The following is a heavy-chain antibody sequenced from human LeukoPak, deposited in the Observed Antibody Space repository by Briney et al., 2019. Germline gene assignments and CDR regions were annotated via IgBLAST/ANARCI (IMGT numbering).Heavy chain of an antibody. CDR2: IYSGGTT. Sequence: PGGSLRLSCAVSGFTVSSNYMSWVRQAPGKGLEWASVIYSGGTTYYADSVKGRFTISRDNSKNTLYLQMNSLRAEDTAVYYCARAPNRAYYMDVWGKGTTVTVSS. V-gene: IGHV3-53*01. CDR3: ARAPNRAYYMDV. J-gene: IGHJ6*03. CDR1: GFTVSSNY. D-gene: IGHD7-27*01.